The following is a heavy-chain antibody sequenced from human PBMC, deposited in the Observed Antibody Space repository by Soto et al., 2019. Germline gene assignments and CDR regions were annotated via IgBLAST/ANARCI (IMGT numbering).Heavy chain of an antibody. Sequence: QVQLQQWGAGLLKPSETLSLTCAVYGGSFSGYYWSWIRQPPGKGLEWIGEINHSGSTNYNPSLKSRVTISVDTSKNQFSLKLSSVTAADTAVYYWARQYGYNSFNWFDPWGQGTLVTVSS. V-gene: IGHV4-34*01. CDR2: INHSGST. CDR1: GGSFSGYY. D-gene: IGHD5-12*01. CDR3: ARQYGYNSFNWFDP. J-gene: IGHJ5*02.